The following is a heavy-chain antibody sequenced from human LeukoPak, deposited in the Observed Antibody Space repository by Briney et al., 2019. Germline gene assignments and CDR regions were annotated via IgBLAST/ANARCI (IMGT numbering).Heavy chain of an antibody. CDR3: AKDNYYDSSGYYYGDAFDI. D-gene: IGHD3-22*01. V-gene: IGHV3-23*01. J-gene: IGHJ3*02. CDR1: GFTFSSYA. Sequence: GGSLRLSCAASGFTFSSYAMSWVHQAPGKGLEWVSAISGSGGSTYYADSVKGRFTISRDNSKNTLYLQMNSLRAEDTAVYYCAKDNYYDSSGYYYGDAFDIWGQGTMVTVSS. CDR2: ISGSGGST.